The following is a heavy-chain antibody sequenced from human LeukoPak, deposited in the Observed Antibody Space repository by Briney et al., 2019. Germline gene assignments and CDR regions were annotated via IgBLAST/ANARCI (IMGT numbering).Heavy chain of an antibody. Sequence: ASVKVSCKASGYTFTSYAMNWVRQAPGRGLEWMGWINTNTGNPTYAQGFTGRFVFSLDTSVSTAYLRISSLKAEDTAVYYCARDLTMTVVAIGYWGQGTLVTVSS. J-gene: IGHJ4*02. CDR2: INTNTGNP. D-gene: IGHD3-22*01. CDR3: ARDLTMTVVAIGY. CDR1: GYTFTSYA. V-gene: IGHV7-4-1*02.